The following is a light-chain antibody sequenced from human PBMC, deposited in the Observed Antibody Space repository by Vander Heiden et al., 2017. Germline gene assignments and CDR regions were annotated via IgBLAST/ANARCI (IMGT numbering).Light chain of an antibody. CDR3: QQHDNSPYT. CDR1: QSVSSRH. J-gene: IGKJ2*01. V-gene: IGKV3-20*01. CDR2: GAA. Sequence: EIVLTQSACTLSLSPGKRATHPCRVSQSVSSRHLAWYHQKTRQAPRLLIYGAATRGTCIPARVSGSGSWTDVTLTISRLEPEDFAVYYCQQHDNSPYTFGQGTKLEIK.